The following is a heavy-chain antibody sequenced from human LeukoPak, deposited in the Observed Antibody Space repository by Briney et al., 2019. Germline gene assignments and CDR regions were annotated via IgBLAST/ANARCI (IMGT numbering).Heavy chain of an antibody. V-gene: IGHV1-69*13. CDR2: IIPIFGTA. CDR1: GYTFTRYY. J-gene: IGHJ6*02. CDR3: ARGLIRGYDFWSGPSYGMDV. D-gene: IGHD3-3*01. Sequence: SVKVSCKASGYTFTRYYVHWVRQAPGQGLEWMGGIIPIFGTANYAQKFQGRVTITADESTSTAYMELSSLRSEDTAVYYCARGLIRGYDFWSGPSYGMDVWGQGTTVTVSS.